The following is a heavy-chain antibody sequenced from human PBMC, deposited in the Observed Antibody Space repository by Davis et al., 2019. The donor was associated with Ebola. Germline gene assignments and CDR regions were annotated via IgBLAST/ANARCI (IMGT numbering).Heavy chain of an antibody. J-gene: IGHJ6*02. Sequence: SETLSLTCAVYGGSFSGYYWSWIRQPPGKGLEWIGEINHSGSTNYNPSLKSRVTISVDKSKNQFSLKLSSVTAADTAVYYCARGAFWSGYHNHYYYYGMDVWGQGTTVTVSS. D-gene: IGHD3-3*01. V-gene: IGHV4-34*01. CDR1: GGSFSGYY. CDR3: ARGAFWSGYHNHYYYYGMDV. CDR2: INHSGST.